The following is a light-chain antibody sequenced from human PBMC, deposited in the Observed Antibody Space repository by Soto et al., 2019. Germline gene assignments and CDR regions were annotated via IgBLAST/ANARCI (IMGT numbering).Light chain of an antibody. V-gene: IGKV4-1*01. CDR2: WAS. Sequence: DIVMTQSPDSLAVSLGERATINCKSSQSVLYSSNNKNYLAWYQQKPGQPPKLLMYWASTRESGVPDRFSGSGSGTDFTLTISSLQAEDVAVYYCQHYYSTPRTFGQGTKVEIK. CDR1: QSVLYSSNNKNY. CDR3: QHYYSTPRT. J-gene: IGKJ1*01.